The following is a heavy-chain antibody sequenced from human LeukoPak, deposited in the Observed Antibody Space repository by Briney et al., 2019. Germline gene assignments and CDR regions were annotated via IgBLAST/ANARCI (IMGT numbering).Heavy chain of an antibody. CDR2: IYYSGST. J-gene: IGHJ6*03. CDR1: GGSISSSSYY. Sequence: SETLSLTCTVSGGSISSSSYYWGWIRQPPGKGLEWIGSIYYSGSTYYNPSLKSRVTISVDTSKNQFSLKLSSVTAADTAVYYCARGLNCSSTSCYLIYYYYYYYMDVRGKGTTVTVSS. V-gene: IGHV4-39*07. D-gene: IGHD2-2*01. CDR3: ARGLNCSSTSCYLIYYYYYYYMDV.